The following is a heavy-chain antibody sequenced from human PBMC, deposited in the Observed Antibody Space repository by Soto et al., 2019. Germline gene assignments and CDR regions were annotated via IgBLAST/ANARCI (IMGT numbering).Heavy chain of an antibody. CDR1: GGYISSSSYY. CDR3: AKQPSDFDGLLYYFDF. CDR2: IYYSGST. J-gene: IGHJ4*02. V-gene: IGHV4-39*01. D-gene: IGHD3-9*01. Sequence: SETLSITCTVSGGYISSSSYYWGWIRQPPGKGLEWIGSIYYSGSTYYNPSLKSRVTISVDTSKNQFSLKLSSVTAADTAVYYCAKQPSDFDGLLYYFDFWGQGTLVTVSS.